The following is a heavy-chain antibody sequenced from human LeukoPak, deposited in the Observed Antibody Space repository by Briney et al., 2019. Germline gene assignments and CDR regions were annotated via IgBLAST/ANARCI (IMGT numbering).Heavy chain of an antibody. Sequence: PGGSLRLSCAGSGFTFSSNPLSWVRQAPGKGLEWVSATNPSGGNTYYADSVRGRFTISRDNSKNTLYLQMNTLRAEDTAVYYCATTKQARRYFDYWGQGTLVTVSS. CDR3: ATTKQARRYFDY. CDR1: GFTFSSNP. CDR2: TNPSGGNT. V-gene: IGHV3-23*01. J-gene: IGHJ4*02. D-gene: IGHD1-1*01.